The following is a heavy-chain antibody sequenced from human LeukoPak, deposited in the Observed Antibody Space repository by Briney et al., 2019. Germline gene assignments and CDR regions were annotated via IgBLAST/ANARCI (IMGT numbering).Heavy chain of an antibody. CDR3: ATDRGFWSGYRPNAFDI. Sequence: SVKVSCKASGGTFSSYAISWVRQAPGQGLEWMGRIIPILGIANYAQKFQGRVTITADKSTSTAYMELSSLRSEDTAVYYCATDRGFWSGYRPNAFDIWGQGTMVTVSS. J-gene: IGHJ3*02. V-gene: IGHV1-69*04. D-gene: IGHD3-3*01. CDR1: GGTFSSYA. CDR2: IIPILGIA.